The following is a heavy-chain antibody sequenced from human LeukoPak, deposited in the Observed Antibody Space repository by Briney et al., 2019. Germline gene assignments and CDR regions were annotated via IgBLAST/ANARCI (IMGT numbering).Heavy chain of an antibody. Sequence: ASVKVSCKASGYTFTSYAMHWVRQAPGQRLEWMGWINAGNGNTKYSQKFQGRVTITRDTSASTAYMELSSLRSEDTAVYYCARSLGWVTAAFDYWGQGTLVTVSS. V-gene: IGHV1-3*01. D-gene: IGHD2-21*02. J-gene: IGHJ4*02. CDR3: ARSLGWVTAAFDY. CDR2: INAGNGNT. CDR1: GYTFTSYA.